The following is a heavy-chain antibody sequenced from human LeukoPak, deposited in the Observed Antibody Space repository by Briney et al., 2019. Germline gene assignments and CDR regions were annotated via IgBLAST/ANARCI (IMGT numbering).Heavy chain of an antibody. Sequence: GASVKVSCKASGYTFTGYYMHWVRQAPGQGLEWMGWINPNSGGTNYAQKFQGRVTMTRDTSISTAYMELSRLRSDDTAVYYCARVSGGYGDYDPRWFDPWGQGTLVTVSS. J-gene: IGHJ5*02. CDR1: GYTFTGYY. V-gene: IGHV1-2*02. CDR3: ARVSGGYGDYDPRWFDP. D-gene: IGHD4-17*01. CDR2: INPNSGGT.